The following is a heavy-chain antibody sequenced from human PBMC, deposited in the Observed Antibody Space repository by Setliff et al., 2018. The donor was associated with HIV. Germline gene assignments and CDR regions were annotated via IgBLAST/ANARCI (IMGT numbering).Heavy chain of an antibody. V-gene: IGHV4-38-2*02. CDR1: GYSISSGYY. J-gene: IGHJ6*02. CDR3: AREDYYYYGMDV. CDR2: IYHSGST. Sequence: ETLSLTCTVSGYSISSGYYWGWIRQPPGKGLEWIGSIYHSGSTYYNPSLKSRVTISVDTSKNQFSLKLSSVTAADTAVYYCAREDYYYYGMDVWGQGTTVTVSS.